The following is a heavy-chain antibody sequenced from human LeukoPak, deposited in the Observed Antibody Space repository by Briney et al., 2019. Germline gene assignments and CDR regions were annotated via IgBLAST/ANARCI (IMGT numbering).Heavy chain of an antibody. CDR2: IGNAGDT. CDR3: ARAKVGSYGTLDY. Sequence: PGGSLRLSCAGSGFTFSSYDMHWVRQATGKGLEWVSAIGNAGDTYYPDSVKGRFTISRENAQNSLYLQMNSLRAGDTAVYYCARAKVGSYGTLDYWGQGTLVTVSS. J-gene: IGHJ4*02. CDR1: GFTFSSYD. D-gene: IGHD1-26*01. V-gene: IGHV3-13*04.